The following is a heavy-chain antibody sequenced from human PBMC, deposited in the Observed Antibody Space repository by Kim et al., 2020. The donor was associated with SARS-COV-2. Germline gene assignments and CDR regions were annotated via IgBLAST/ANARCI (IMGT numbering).Heavy chain of an antibody. CDR1: GSTFTNFA. Sequence: ASVKVSCKASGSTFTNFAMHLVRQAPGQRLEWMGWINAGNGNTKYSQKFQGRVTITRDTSASTAYMEVSSLRSEDTAVFYCATYSLVPAAIFYGGYGLDVWGQGTTVTVSS. D-gene: IGHD2-2*02. CDR3: ATYSLVPAAIFYGGYGLDV. V-gene: IGHV1-3*01. J-gene: IGHJ6*02. CDR2: INAGNGNT.